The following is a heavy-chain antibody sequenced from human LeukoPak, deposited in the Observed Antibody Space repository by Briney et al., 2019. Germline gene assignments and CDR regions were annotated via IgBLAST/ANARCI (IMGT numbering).Heavy chain of an antibody. J-gene: IGHJ6*03. CDR1: GYTFTSYG. Sequence: ASVKVSCKASGYTFTSYGISWVRQAPGQGLEWMGWISAYNGNTNYAQKLQGRVTMTTDTSTSTAYMELRSLRSEDTAVYYCARAGNYAHYYYYYYMDVWGKGTTVTVSS. CDR2: ISAYNGNT. V-gene: IGHV1-18*01. CDR3: ARAGNYAHYYYYYYMDV. D-gene: IGHD4-11*01.